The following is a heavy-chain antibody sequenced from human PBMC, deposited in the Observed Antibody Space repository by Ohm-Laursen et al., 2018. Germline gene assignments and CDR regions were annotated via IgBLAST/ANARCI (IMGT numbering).Heavy chain of an antibody. CDR3: AKDTISMGREVIGGRLYYYAMDV. J-gene: IGHJ6*02. V-gene: IGHV3-23*01. D-gene: IGHD3-10*01. CDR1: GFTFRSYA. Sequence: GSLRLSCTASGFTFRSYAMTWVRQAPGKGLEWVSAISGSGGTTYYADSVKGRFTISRDNFENTLYLQMNSLRAEDTAVYYCAKDTISMGREVIGGRLYYYAMDVWGQGTTVTVSS. CDR2: ISGSGGTT.